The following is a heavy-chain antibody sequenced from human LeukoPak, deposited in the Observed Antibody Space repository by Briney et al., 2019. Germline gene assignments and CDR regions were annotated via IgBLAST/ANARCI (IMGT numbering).Heavy chain of an antibody. CDR1: GGTFSSYA. Sequence: ASVKVSCKASGGTFSSYAISWVRQAPGQGLEWMGGIIPIFGTANYAQKFQGRVTITTGESTSTAYMELSSLRSEDTAVYYCARSRDSSGYYWYFDLWGRGTLVTVSS. CDR3: ARSRDSSGYYWYFDL. J-gene: IGHJ2*01. CDR2: IIPIFGTA. D-gene: IGHD3-22*01. V-gene: IGHV1-69*05.